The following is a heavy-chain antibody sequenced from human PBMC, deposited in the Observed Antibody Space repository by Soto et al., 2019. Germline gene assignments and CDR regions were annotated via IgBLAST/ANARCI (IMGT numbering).Heavy chain of an antibody. V-gene: IGHV1-46*01. CDR3: ERGVCGYSACVRGY. D-gene: IGHD5-12*01. CDR2: INPSGGST. CDR1: ADSCTDFY. Sequence: ASVKDSGRTSADSCTDFYIHWVRLAPGEGLEWMGGINPSGGSTSYAQKFQGRVTMTRDTTTSRVYLELSSLRSEDTAVYYCERGVCGYSACVRGYWGHGTPVTV. J-gene: IGHJ4*01.